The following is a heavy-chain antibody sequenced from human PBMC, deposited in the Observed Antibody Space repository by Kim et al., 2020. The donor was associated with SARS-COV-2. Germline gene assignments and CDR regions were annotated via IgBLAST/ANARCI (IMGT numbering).Heavy chain of an antibody. CDR1: GYTFTSYG. CDR3: ARLTSTGFCTNGVCFGLNWFDP. D-gene: IGHD2-8*01. Sequence: ASVKVSCKASGYTFTSYGISWVRQAPGQGLEWMGWISAYNGNTNYAQKLQGRVTMTTDTSTSTAYMELRSLRSDDTAGYYCARLTSTGFCTNGVCFGLNWFDPWGPGNLVTVSS. CDR2: ISAYNGNT. J-gene: IGHJ5*02. V-gene: IGHV1-18*01.